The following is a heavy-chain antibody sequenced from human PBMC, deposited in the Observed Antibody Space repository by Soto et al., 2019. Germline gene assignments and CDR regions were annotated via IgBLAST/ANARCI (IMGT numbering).Heavy chain of an antibody. CDR3: ARVYIYDYFDY. Sequence: GGSLRLSCAASGFTFSSYAMSWVRQAPGKGLEWVSRISGSHDSTYNADSAKGRFTISRDNSKNTLFLQMNSLTGEDTAVYYCARVYIYDYFDYWGQGTLVTVSS. J-gene: IGHJ4*02. V-gene: IGHV3-23*01. D-gene: IGHD5-18*01. CDR1: GFTFSSYA. CDR2: ISGSHDST.